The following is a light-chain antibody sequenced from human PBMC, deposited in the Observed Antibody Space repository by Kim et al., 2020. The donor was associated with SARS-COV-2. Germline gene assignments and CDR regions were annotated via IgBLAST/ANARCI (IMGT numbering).Light chain of an antibody. V-gene: IGLV2-14*03. CDR2: DVS. Sequence: GQSITISCTGTSSNVGGYNYVSWYQQHPGKAPKLMIYDVSHRPSGVSIRFSGSKSGNTASLTISGLQAEDEADYYCSSYTSSRTYLFGTGTKVTVL. J-gene: IGLJ1*01. CDR1: SSNVGGYNY. CDR3: SSYTSSRTYL.